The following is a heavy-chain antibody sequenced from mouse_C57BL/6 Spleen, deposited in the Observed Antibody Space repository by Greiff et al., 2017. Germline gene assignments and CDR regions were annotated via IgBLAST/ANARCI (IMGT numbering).Heavy chain of an antibody. CDR3: VRHEGLDYGSRRGYWYFDV. CDR1: GFSFNTYA. CDR2: IRSKSNNYAT. D-gene: IGHD1-1*01. V-gene: IGHV10-1*01. J-gene: IGHJ1*03. Sequence: EVQRVESGGGLVQPKGSLKLSCAASGFSFNTYAMNWVRQAPGKGLEWVARIRSKSNNYATYYADSVKDRFTISRDDSESMLYLQMNNLKTEDSAMYYCVRHEGLDYGSRRGYWYFDVWGTGTTVTVSS.